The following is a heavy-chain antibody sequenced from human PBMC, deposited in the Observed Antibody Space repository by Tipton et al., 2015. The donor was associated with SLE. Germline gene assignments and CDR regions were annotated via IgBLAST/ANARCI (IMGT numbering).Heavy chain of an antibody. Sequence: TLSLTCTVSGGSISSHYWSWIRQPPGKGLEWIGYIYYSGSTNYNPSLKSRVTISVDTSKNQFSLKLTCFTAADTGVYYCASSMLTTKRVFDYRGQGTLVTVSS. D-gene: IGHD3-16*01. CDR1: GGSISSHY. CDR3: ASSMLTTKRVFDY. V-gene: IGHV4-59*11. CDR2: IYYSGST. J-gene: IGHJ4*02.